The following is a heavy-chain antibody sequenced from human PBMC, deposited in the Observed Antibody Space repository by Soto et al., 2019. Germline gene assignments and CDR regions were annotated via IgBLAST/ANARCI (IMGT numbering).Heavy chain of an antibody. D-gene: IGHD3-10*02. CDR3: ARDMLPSRAAFSDYGMGV. J-gene: IGHJ6*04. V-gene: IGHV3-30-3*01. Sequence: QVQLVESGGGVVQPGRSLRLSCAASGFTFSSYAMHWVRQAPGKGLEWVAVISYDGSNKYYEDSVKGRFTISRDNSKNRLYLEANRLSAEDTAVYDCARDMLPSRAAFSDYGMGVWGKGTTVTVSS. CDR2: ISYDGSNK. CDR1: GFTFSSYA.